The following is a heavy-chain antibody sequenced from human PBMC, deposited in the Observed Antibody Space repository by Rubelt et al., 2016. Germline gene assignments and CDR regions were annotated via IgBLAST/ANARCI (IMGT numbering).Heavy chain of an antibody. D-gene: IGHD3-16*02. CDR3: ASNSRGSYLYNYFDY. CDR1: GFTFSSYW. V-gene: IGHV3-7*01. J-gene: IGHJ4*02. Sequence: GSMRLSCAASGFTFSSYWMSWVRQAPGKGLEWVANIKQDGSEKYYVDSVKGRFTISRDNAKNSLYLQMNSLTAEDTAVYYCASNSRGSYLYNYFDYWGQGTLVTVSS. CDR2: IKQDGSEK.